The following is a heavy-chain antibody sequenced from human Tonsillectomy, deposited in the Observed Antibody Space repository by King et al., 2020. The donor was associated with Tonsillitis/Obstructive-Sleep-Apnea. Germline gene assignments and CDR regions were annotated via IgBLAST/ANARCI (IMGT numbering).Heavy chain of an antibody. CDR3: ARGIRDIVVVPAAIGGNWFDP. Sequence: VQLQQWGAGLLKPSETLSLTCAVYGGSFSGYYWSWIRQPPGKGLEWIGEINHSGSTNYNPSHKSRVTISVDTSKNQFSLKLSSVTAADTAVYYFARGIRDIVVVPAAIGGNWFDPWGQGTLVTVSS. D-gene: IGHD2-2*02. V-gene: IGHV4-34*01. CDR2: INHSGST. J-gene: IGHJ5*02. CDR1: GGSFSGYY.